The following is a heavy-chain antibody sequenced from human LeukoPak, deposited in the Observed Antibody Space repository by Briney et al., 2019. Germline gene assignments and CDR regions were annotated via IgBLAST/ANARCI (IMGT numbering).Heavy chain of an antibody. Sequence: SGGSLRLSCAASGFTFGDYAMHWVRQAPGKGLEWVSGISWNSDSIGYAGSVKGRFIISRDNAKNSLYLQMNSLRAEDTALYSCARGAALDYYDSIDIWGQGTMVAVSS. J-gene: IGHJ3*02. CDR2: ISWNSDSI. V-gene: IGHV3-9*01. CDR3: ARGAALDYYDSIDI. D-gene: IGHD3-22*01. CDR1: GFTFGDYA.